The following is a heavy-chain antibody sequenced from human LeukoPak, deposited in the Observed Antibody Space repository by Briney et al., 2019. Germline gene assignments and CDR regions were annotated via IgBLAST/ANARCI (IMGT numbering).Heavy chain of an antibody. D-gene: IGHD2-15*01. J-gene: IGHJ6*03. CDR2: ISGVGDST. CDR3: AKRADGCSGVSCYYYYMDV. V-gene: IGHV3-23*01. CDR1: GFPFRNYA. Sequence: GGSLKLPWAASGFPFRNYAINWFRQPPGKGLDGVSTISGVGDSTYYAESVKGRFTMSRDNSKNTVYLQMNSLRVEDTAIYYCAKRADGCSGVSCYYYYMDVWGKGTTVTVSS.